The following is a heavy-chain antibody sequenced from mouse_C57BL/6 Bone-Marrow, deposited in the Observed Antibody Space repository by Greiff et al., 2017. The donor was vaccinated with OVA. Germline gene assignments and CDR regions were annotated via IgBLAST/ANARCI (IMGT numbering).Heavy chain of an antibody. Sequence: EVKLVESGGDLVKPGGSLKLSCAASGFTFSSYGMSWVRQTPDKRLEWVATISSGGSYTCYPDSVKGRFTISRDNAKNTLYLQMSSLKSEDTAMYYCARDWDGNPHAMDYWGQGTSVTVSS. CDR1: GFTFSSYG. CDR2: ISSGGSYT. V-gene: IGHV5-6*02. D-gene: IGHD2-1*01. CDR3: ARDWDGNPHAMDY. J-gene: IGHJ4*01.